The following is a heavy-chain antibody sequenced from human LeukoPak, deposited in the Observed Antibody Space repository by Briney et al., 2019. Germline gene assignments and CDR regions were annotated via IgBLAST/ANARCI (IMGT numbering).Heavy chain of an antibody. CDR2: ISGSGGST. J-gene: IGHJ4*02. V-gene: IGHV3-23*01. Sequence: AGGSLRLSCAASGFTFSSYAMSWVRQAPGKGLEWVSAISGSGGSTYYADSVKGRFTISRDNSKNSLYLQMNSLRAEDTAVYYCAREAGYDYGDYGDYWGQGTLVTVSS. CDR1: GFTFSSYA. D-gene: IGHD4-17*01. CDR3: AREAGYDYGDYGDY.